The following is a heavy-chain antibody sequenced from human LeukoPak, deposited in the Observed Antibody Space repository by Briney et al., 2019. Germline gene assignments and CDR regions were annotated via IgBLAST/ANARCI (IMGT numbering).Heavy chain of an antibody. CDR1: GGSISSYY. CDR2: IYTSGST. J-gene: IGHJ6*03. V-gene: IGHV4-4*07. D-gene: IGHD6-6*01. CDR3: ARQTMEYSSSSVFYHYMDV. Sequence: SETLSLTCSVSGGSISSYYWSWIRQPAGKGLEWIGRIYTSGSTNYNPSLKSRVTMSVDTSKNQFSLKLRSVTAADTAVYYCARQTMEYSSSSVFYHYMDVWGKGTTVTVSS.